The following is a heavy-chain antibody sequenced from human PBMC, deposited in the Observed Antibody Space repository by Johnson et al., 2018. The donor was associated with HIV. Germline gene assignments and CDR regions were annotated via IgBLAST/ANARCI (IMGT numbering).Heavy chain of an antibody. J-gene: IGHJ3*02. V-gene: IGHV3-15*02. CDR1: GITVSSNY. Sequence: VQLVESGGALVQPGGSLRLSCAASGITVSSNYMSWVRQAPGKGLEWVGRIKSKTDGGTTDYAAPVTGRFTISRYTAKNSHYLQMNSLRAGDTAVYYCAREVGSWYSSSSGAFDIWGQGTMVTVSS. CDR3: AREVGSWYSSSSGAFDI. CDR2: IKSKTDGGTT. D-gene: IGHD6-6*01.